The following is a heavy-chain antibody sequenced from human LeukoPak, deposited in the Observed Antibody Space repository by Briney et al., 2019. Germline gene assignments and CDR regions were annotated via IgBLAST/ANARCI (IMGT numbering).Heavy chain of an antibody. CDR3: ANLKTTFGEVIVI. CDR1: GFTFSSYA. Sequence: GGSLRLSCAASGFTFSSYAMSWVRQAPGKGLEWISAISGSGGSTYYADSVKGRFTISRDNSKNTLYLQMNSLRAEDTAVYYCANLKTTFGEVIVIWGQGTLVTVSS. CDR2: ISGSGGST. V-gene: IGHV3-23*01. D-gene: IGHD3-16*02. J-gene: IGHJ4*02.